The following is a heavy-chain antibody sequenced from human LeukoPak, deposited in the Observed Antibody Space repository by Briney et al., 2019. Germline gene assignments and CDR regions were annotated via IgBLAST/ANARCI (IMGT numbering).Heavy chain of an antibody. V-gene: IGHV3-23*01. J-gene: IGHJ4*02. CDR1: GFTFSSYA. Sequence: GGSLRLSCAASGFTFSSYAMSWVRQAPGKGLEWVSAISGSGGSTYYADSVKGRFTISGDNSKNTLYLQMNSLRAEDTAVYYCAKDTQWELLAFDYWGQGTLVTVSS. CDR2: ISGSGGST. CDR3: AKDTQWELLAFDY. D-gene: IGHD1-26*01.